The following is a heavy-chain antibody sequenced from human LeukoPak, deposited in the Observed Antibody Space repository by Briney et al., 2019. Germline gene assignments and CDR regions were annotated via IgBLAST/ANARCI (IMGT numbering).Heavy chain of an antibody. CDR1: GYTFTSYD. CDR2: IYPIIGNT. CDR3: ARGSPPRDFWSGYFPYYYYMDV. D-gene: IGHD3-3*01. V-gene: IGHV1-8*01. J-gene: IGHJ6*03. Sequence: ASEKVSCKASGYTFTSYDINWVRQATGQGLEWMGWIYPIIGNTGYAQNFQGTVTMTRNTSISTAYLELSSLRSEDTAVYSCARGSPPRDFWSGYFPYYYYMDVWGKGTTVTVSS.